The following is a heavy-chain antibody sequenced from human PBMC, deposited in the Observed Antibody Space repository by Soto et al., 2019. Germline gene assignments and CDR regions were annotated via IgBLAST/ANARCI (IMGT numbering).Heavy chain of an antibody. CDR2: ISSGAGT. CDR3: AKDRAPNDSSGYYSIVIES. CDR1: GGKFGGFG. Sequence: GGSLRVCWGAAGGKFGGFGGSWVRQIQGKGLEWVSAISSGAGTYYVDSVKGRFTISRDNSKNTLYLQMNSLRAEDTAVYSCAKDRAPNDSSGYYSIVIESWGQGTLVTVSS. J-gene: IGHJ4*02. V-gene: IGHV3-23*01. D-gene: IGHD3-22*01.